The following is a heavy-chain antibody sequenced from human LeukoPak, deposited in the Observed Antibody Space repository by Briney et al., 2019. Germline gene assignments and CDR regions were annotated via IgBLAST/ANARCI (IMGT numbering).Heavy chain of an antibody. D-gene: IGHD5-12*01. CDR3: ARPSLDSGYDLYYFDY. V-gene: IGHV3-30*03. CDR1: GFTFSSYG. J-gene: IGHJ4*02. CDR2: ISYDGSNK. Sequence: SGGSLRLSCAASGFTFSSYGMHWVRQAPGKGLEWVAVISYDGSNKYYADSVKGRFTISRDNSKNTLYLQMNSLRAEDTAAYYCARPSLDSGYDLYYFDYWGQGTLVTVSS.